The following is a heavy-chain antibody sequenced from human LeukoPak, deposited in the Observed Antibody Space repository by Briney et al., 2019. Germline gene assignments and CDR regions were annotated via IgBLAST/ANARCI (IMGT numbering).Heavy chain of an antibody. J-gene: IGHJ3*01. V-gene: IGHV3-53*01. Sequence: PGGSLRLSCAASGFAVTSNHMTWVRQAPGKGLEWVSIIHRSGRTYYADSVKGRFTISRDSSKNTLYLQMNSLSADDTAVYYCARAYILGHSAFDVWGQGTMVTVSS. D-gene: IGHD1-1*01. CDR2: IHRSGRT. CDR1: GFAVTSNH. CDR3: ARAYILGHSAFDV.